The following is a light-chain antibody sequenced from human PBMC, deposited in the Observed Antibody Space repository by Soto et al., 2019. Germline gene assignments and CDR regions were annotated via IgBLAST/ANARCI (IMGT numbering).Light chain of an antibody. J-gene: IGKJ4*01. Sequence: EQVMTQSPATLSVSPGARATLSCRASQTVLSNLAWYQQKPGQAPRPLIYGASTRATGIPARFIVIGSGTEFTLALSSLQSEDFAVYDCQYYYESSPFGRGTKVDI. CDR2: GAS. CDR1: QTVLSN. CDR3: QYYYESSP. V-gene: IGKV3D-15*01.